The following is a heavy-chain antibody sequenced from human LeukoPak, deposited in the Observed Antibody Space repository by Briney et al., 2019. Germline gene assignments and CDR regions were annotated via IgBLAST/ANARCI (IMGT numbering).Heavy chain of an antibody. CDR2: IYYSGST. D-gene: IGHD4-23*01. CDR3: ARETVVDHTFDV. Sequence: SETLSLTCTISGGFITSRSYYWGWIRQPPGRGLEWIGTIYYSGSTYYNPSLESRLSILVDTSKKQFSLKLTSVTAADTAVYYCARETVVDHTFDVWGQGTIVTVSS. J-gene: IGHJ3*01. V-gene: IGHV4-39*07. CDR1: GGFITSRSYY.